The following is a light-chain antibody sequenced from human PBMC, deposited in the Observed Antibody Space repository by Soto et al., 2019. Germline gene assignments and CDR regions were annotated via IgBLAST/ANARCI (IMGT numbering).Light chain of an antibody. CDR3: QQYGSSPPRT. V-gene: IGKV3-20*01. Sequence: RVFAQSPGTLALSPGERATLSCSASRSVSSSYLAWYQKNPGQAPRLLIYGASSRATGIPDRFSGSGSGTDFTLTLSRLEPEDFAVYYCQQYGSSPPRTFGQGTKVDIK. CDR2: GAS. CDR1: RSVSSSY. J-gene: IGKJ1*01.